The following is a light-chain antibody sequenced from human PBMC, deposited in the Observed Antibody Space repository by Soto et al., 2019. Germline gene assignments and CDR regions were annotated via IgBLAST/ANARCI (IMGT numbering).Light chain of an antibody. J-gene: IGKJ2*01. V-gene: IGKV1-8*01. CDR2: AAS. Sequence: AIRMTQSPSSLSASTGDRVTITCRASQGISSYLAWYQQKPGKAPKLLIYAASTLQSGVPSRFSGSGSGTDFTLTISCLQSEDFATYSCQQYYSYPRYTFGQGTKLEIK. CDR1: QGISSY. CDR3: QQYYSYPRYT.